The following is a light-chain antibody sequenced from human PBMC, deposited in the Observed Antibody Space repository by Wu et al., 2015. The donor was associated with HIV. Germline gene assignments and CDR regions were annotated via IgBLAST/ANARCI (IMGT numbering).Light chain of an antibody. Sequence: IVMTQSPATLSVSPGERATLSCRASQSVGNNLAWYQQKPGQAPRLLICDASTRATGVPARFSGSGSGTEFTLTISSLQPEDFAVYYCQQYNAWPPWTFGQGXKVEIK. CDR1: QSVGNN. CDR3: QQYNAWPPWT. CDR2: DAS. J-gene: IGKJ1*01. V-gene: IGKV3-15*01.